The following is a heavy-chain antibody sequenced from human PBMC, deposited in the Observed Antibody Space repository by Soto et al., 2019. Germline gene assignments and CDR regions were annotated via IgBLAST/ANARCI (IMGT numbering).Heavy chain of an antibody. J-gene: IGHJ5*02. CDR3: ARVSGYGSGSSVNHFLDR. CDR2: IKTDGSDK. CDR1: GFTLRIYG. V-gene: IGHV3-7*01. D-gene: IGHD3-10*01. Sequence: HPXGSLRLSFSASGFTLRIYGMSWVRQAPGKGLDWLATIKTDGSDKQYVDTVKGRFTVSRDNAKNSLYLQLASLRDEDTAVYYCARVSGYGSGSSVNHFLDRWGRGTLVTVSS.